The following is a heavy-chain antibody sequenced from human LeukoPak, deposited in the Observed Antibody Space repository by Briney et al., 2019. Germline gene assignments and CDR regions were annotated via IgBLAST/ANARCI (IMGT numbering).Heavy chain of an antibody. CDR3: AKATDTTLVPPSDY. Sequence: ASVKVSCKASGYSFTGYYMHWVRQAPGQGLEWMGWNNPNSGGTNYGQKFQGRVTMTRDTSTSTAYMELSSLRSDDTAIYYCAKATDTTLVPPSDYWGQGTLVTVS. CDR2: NNPNSGGT. V-gene: IGHV1-2*02. J-gene: IGHJ4*02. D-gene: IGHD1-26*01. CDR1: GYSFTGYY.